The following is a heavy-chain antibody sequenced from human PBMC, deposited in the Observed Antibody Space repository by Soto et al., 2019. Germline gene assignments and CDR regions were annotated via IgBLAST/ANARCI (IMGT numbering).Heavy chain of an antibody. CDR2: ISSNGGTT. J-gene: IGHJ4*02. CDR3: VRRVSGNYDY. V-gene: IGHV3-64*01. CDR1: GFTFSSYD. D-gene: IGHD1-7*01. Sequence: EVQLAESGEGMFNPGGSRRLSCLASGFTFSSYDMHWVRQAPGKGLEYVSSISSNGGTTNYGNSVKGRFTISRDNSKNTLYLQMGSLRAEDMAVYYCVRRVSGNYDYWGQGTLVTVSS.